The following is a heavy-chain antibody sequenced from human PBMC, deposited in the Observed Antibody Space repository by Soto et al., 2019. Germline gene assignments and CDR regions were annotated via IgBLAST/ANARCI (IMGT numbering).Heavy chain of an antibody. CDR2: IYYSGST. V-gene: IGHV4-59*01. J-gene: IGHJ1*01. CDR3: ALLSTSCFRPVYYFGH. CDR1: GGSISSYY. Sequence: SETLSLTCTVSGGSISSYYWSWIRQPPGKGLEWIGYIYYSGSTNYNPSLKSRVTISVDTSKNQFSLKLSSVTAADTAVYYCALLSTSCFRPVYYFGHRGQRTL. D-gene: IGHD2-15*01.